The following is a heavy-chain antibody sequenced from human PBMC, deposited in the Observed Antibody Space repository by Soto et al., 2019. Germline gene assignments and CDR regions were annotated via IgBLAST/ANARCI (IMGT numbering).Heavy chain of an antibody. V-gene: IGHV6-1*01. Sequence: QTLSLTCAISGDSVSSNSAAWNWIRQSPSRGLEWLGRTYYRSKWYNDYAVSVKSRITINPDTSKNQFSLQLNSVTPEDTAVYYFARDSSFVVVVAATNFDYWGQGTLVTVSS. D-gene: IGHD2-15*01. CDR2: TYYRSKWYN. J-gene: IGHJ4*02. CDR3: ARDSSFVVVVAATNFDY. CDR1: GDSVSSNSAA.